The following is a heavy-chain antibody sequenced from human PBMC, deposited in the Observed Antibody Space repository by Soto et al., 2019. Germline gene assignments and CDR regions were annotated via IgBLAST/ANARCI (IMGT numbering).Heavy chain of an antibody. Sequence: LSCAASGFTFSDYYIHWIRRAPGKGLEWISYISGNGEIIQYAASARGRFTISRDNAENSVYLEMDRLRAEDTALYYCARDVDAGFRTDFDYWGRGTLVTVSS. CDR1: GFTFSDYY. CDR2: ISGNGEII. J-gene: IGHJ4*02. V-gene: IGHV3-11*01. D-gene: IGHD5-12*01. CDR3: ARDVDAGFRTDFDY.